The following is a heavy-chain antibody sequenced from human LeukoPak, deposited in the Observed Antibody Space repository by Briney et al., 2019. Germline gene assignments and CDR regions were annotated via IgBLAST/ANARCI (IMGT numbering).Heavy chain of an antibody. Sequence: GASVKVSCKASGGTFSSYAISWVRQAPGQGLEWMGGIIPIFGTANYAQKFQGRVTITADESTSTAYMELSSLRSEDTAVYYCAGADIPTGDSSFDYWGQGTLVTVSS. CDR1: GGTFSSYA. CDR2: IIPIFGTA. V-gene: IGHV1-69*13. CDR3: AGADIPTGDSSFDY. D-gene: IGHD7-27*01. J-gene: IGHJ4*02.